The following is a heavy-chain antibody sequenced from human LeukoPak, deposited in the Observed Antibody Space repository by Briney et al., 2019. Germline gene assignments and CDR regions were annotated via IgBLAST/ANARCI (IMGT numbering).Heavy chain of an antibody. V-gene: IGHV1-2*02. CDR3: ARVPPIYSENWVDP. CDR2: INPNSGGT. J-gene: IGHJ5*02. Sequence: ASVKVSCKASGYTFTGYYLHWVRQAPGQGLEWMGWINPNSGGTKYTQKFQGRVTMTRDTSISTAYMELSRLRSDDTAVYYCARVPPIYSENWVDPWGQGTLVTVSS. CDR1: GYTFTGYY. D-gene: IGHD2-15*01.